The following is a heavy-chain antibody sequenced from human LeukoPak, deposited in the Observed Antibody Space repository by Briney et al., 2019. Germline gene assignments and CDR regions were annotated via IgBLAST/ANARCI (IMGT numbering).Heavy chain of an antibody. CDR1: GYSFTRYW. D-gene: IGHD4-17*01. V-gene: IGHV5-51*01. Sequence: GESLKISCKGSGYSFTRYWIGWVRQMPGKGLEWMGTIYAGDSDTRYSPSFQGQVTISVDKSISTAYLQWSSLKASNTAMYYCARHPPGYGDSPFDYWGQGTLVTVSS. CDR2: IYAGDSDT. J-gene: IGHJ4*02. CDR3: ARHPPGYGDSPFDY.